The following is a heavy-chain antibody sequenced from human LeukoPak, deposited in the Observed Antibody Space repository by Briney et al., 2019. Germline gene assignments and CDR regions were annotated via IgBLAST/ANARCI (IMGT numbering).Heavy chain of an antibody. CDR1: GYTFTSYG. D-gene: IGHD6-13*01. J-gene: IGHJ5*02. CDR2: ISAYNGNT. Sequence: ASVKVSCKASGYTFTSYGISWVRQAPGQGLEWMGWISAYNGNTNYAQKLHGRATLTTDTSTSTAYMELRSLRSDDTAVYYCARDIGPEWSSSWYSPKNWFDPWGQGTLVTVSS. V-gene: IGHV1-18*01. CDR3: ARDIGPEWSSSWYSPKNWFDP.